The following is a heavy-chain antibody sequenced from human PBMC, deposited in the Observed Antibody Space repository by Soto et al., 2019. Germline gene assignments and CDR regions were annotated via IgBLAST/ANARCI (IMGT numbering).Heavy chain of an antibody. V-gene: IGHV3-23*01. CDR1: GVTFDDYA. CDR2: VSGSGSAT. D-gene: IGHD1-1*01. J-gene: IGHJ4*02. Sequence: GGSLRLSCAASGVTFDDYAIHWVRQAPGKGLEWVSAVSGSGSATYYTHSVKGRFTISRDNSKNTLFLQINSPRPEDTAVYYCAKDKGVFNWATSYFDYWGQGALVTVSS. CDR3: AKDKGVFNWATSYFDY.